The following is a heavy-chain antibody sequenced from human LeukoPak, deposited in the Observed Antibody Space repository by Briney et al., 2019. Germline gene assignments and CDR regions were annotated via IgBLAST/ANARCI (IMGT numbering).Heavy chain of an antibody. Sequence: PSEALSLTCTVSGGSISSYYWSWIRQPPGKGLEWIGYIYYSGSTNYNPSLKSRVTISVDTSKNQFSLKLSSVTAADTAVYYCARRRGYSLDCWGQGTLVTVSS. CDR2: IYYSGST. J-gene: IGHJ4*02. V-gene: IGHV4-59*01. CDR3: ARRRGYSLDC. CDR1: GGSISSYY. D-gene: IGHD5-18*01.